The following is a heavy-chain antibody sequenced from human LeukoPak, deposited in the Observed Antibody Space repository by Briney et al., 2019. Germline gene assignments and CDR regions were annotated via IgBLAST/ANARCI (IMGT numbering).Heavy chain of an antibody. D-gene: IGHD5-18*01. CDR3: ARGSWIQLWYY. V-gene: IGHV4-34*01. CDR1: GGSFSGYY. Sequence: SETLSLTCAVYGGSFSGYYWSWIRQPPGKGLEWIGEINHSGSTNYNPSLKSRVTISVDTSENQFSLKLSSVTAADTAVYYCARGSWIQLWYYWGQGTLVTVSS. CDR2: INHSGST. J-gene: IGHJ4*02.